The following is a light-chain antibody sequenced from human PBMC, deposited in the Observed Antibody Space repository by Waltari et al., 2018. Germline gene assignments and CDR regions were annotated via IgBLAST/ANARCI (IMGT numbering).Light chain of an antibody. Sequence: QPVFAQPPSASGTPGQRITISCSRSNSNIGSNTVIWYQQFPGTAPSLLIYSNNQRPSGVPDRFSASKSGSSAALAIYGLHSEDEADYYCSTWDDRLTGVVFGGGTKVTVL. CDR2: SNN. CDR3: STWDDRLTGVV. V-gene: IGLV1-44*01. CDR1: NSNIGSNT. J-gene: IGLJ2*01.